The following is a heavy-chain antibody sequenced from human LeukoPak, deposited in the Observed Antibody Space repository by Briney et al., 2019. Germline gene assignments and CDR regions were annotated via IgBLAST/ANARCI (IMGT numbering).Heavy chain of an antibody. Sequence: PSETLSLTCTVSGYSISSGYYWGWIRQPPGKGLEWIGSIYHSGSTYYNPSLKSRVTISVDTSKNQFSLKLSSVTAADTAVYYCARDPGGQGHDYVWGSYRYSNWFDPWGQGTLVTVSS. CDR2: IYHSGST. CDR3: ARDPGGQGHDYVWGSYRYSNWFDP. D-gene: IGHD3-16*02. V-gene: IGHV4-38-2*02. J-gene: IGHJ5*02. CDR1: GYSISSGYY.